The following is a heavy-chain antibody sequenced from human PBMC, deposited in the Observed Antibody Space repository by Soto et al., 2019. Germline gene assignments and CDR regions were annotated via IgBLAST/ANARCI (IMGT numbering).Heavy chain of an antibody. CDR1: GFTFSTYG. CDR2: LSGDGTTT. V-gene: IGHV3-23*01. CDR3: AKDTTYDSSAYNY. D-gene: IGHD3-22*01. J-gene: IGHJ4*02. Sequence: EVQLLESGGGLVQPGGSLRLSCTASGFTFSTYGMSWVRQAPGKGLEWVSSLSGDGTTTYYIDSVKGRFTISRDNSMNTLSLQMNSLRTEDTAVYYCAKDTTYDSSAYNYWGQGILVTVSS.